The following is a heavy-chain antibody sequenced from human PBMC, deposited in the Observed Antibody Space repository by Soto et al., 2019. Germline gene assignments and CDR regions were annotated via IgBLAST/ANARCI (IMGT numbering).Heavy chain of an antibody. D-gene: IGHD3-16*01. J-gene: IGHJ6*02. CDR2: IYYSGST. V-gene: IGHV4-59*01. CDR3: ARDYAGGMDV. Sequence: SETLSLTCTVSGGSISSYYWSWIRQPPGKGLEWIGYIYYSGSTNYNPSLKSRVTISVDTSKNQFSLKLSSVTAADTAVYYCARDYAGGMDVWGQGTMVTVSS. CDR1: GGSISSYY.